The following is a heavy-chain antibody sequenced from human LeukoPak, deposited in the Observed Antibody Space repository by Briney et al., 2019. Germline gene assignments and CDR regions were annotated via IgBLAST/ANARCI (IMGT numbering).Heavy chain of an antibody. CDR1: GFTFSSIA. CDR2: ISGSGGGT. Sequence: PGGSLRLSCAASGFTFSSIAMSWVRQAPDKGLEWVSTISGSGGGTYYADSVKGRFTISRDNSKNTLYLQMNSLRAEDTAVYYCARGGWELSYWGQGTLVTVSS. D-gene: IGHD1-26*01. CDR3: ARGGWELSY. V-gene: IGHV3-23*01. J-gene: IGHJ4*02.